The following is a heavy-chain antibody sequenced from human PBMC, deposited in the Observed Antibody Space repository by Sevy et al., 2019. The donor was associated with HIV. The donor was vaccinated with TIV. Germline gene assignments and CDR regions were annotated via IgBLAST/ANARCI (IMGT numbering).Heavy chain of an antibody. CDR1: GFTFDDYA. CDR3: AKDMGEGRDYYYGMDV. Sequence: SLKISCAASGFTFDDYAMHWVRQAPGKGLEWVSGISWNSGGIGYSDSVKGRFTISRDNAKNSLYLQMNSLRAEDTALYYCAKDMGEGRDYYYGMDVWGQGTTVTVSS. V-gene: IGHV3-9*01. CDR2: ISWNSGGI. D-gene: IGHD3-16*01. J-gene: IGHJ6*02.